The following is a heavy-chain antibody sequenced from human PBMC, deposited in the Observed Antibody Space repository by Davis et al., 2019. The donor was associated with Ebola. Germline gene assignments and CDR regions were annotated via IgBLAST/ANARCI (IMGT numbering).Heavy chain of an antibody. CDR2: LGTSADT. V-gene: IGHV3-23*01. J-gene: IGHJ3*02. Sequence: GGSLRLSCAASGFTFSNYAMTWARQAPGKGLEWVSTLGTSADTYYADSVKGRFTISRDNSKNTLYLQMNGLRVEDTAIYYCAKDTSNIWFDIWGQGTMVTVSS. CDR3: AKDTSNIWFDI. CDR1: GFTFSNYA. D-gene: IGHD2/OR15-2a*01.